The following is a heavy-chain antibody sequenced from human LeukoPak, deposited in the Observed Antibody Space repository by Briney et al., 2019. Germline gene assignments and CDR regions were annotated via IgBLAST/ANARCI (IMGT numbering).Heavy chain of an antibody. CDR3: TKDLRAYGGRTYFDY. V-gene: IGHV3-30*02. CDR2: IRSDGSHK. J-gene: IGHJ4*02. CDR1: GVTFSTYG. D-gene: IGHD4-23*01. Sequence: GGSLRLSCAASGVTFSTYGMHWVRQAPGKGLKWVAFIRSDGSHKYYADSVKGRFTISRDNSKNTLYLQMNSLRAEDTAVYFCTKDLRAYGGRTYFDYWGQGTLVTVSS.